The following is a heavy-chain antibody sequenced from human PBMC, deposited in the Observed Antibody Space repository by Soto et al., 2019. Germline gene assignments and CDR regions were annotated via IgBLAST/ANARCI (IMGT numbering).Heavy chain of an antibody. Sequence: VMASETLSLTCSVSGGSMSKFYWSWIRKTAGKGLEWMGRVYATGTSDYNPSLRSRIAMSVDISKKTFSLRLGSVTAADTGVYYCVRDGSKTLRDCFDPWGQGILVTVSS. CDR2: VYATGTS. V-gene: IGHV4-4*07. CDR3: VRDGSKTLRDCFDP. D-gene: IGHD4-17*01. CDR1: GGSMSKFY. J-gene: IGHJ5*02.